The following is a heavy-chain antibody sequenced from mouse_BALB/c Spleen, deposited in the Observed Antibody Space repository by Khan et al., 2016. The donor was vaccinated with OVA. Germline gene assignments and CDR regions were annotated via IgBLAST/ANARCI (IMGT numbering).Heavy chain of an antibody. D-gene: IGHD1-1*01. V-gene: IGHV1S41*01. CDR3: ARSNDYGRSLYALDY. J-gene: IGHJ4*01. Sequence: DLVKPGASVTLSCKASGYTFTSYWIHWIKQRPGQGLKWIGQIAPGSGGDYYSEFFKGKATLTVDTSSSTAYLQLSTLTSEDSAVYFCARSNDYGRSLYALDYWGQGTSVTVSS. CDR1: GYTFTSYW. CDR2: IAPGSGGD.